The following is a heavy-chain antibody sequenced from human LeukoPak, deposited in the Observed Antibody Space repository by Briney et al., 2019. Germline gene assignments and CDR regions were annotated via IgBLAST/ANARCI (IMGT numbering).Heavy chain of an antibody. V-gene: IGHV3-11*01. Sequence: RGSLRLSCAASGFTFSDYYMSWIRQAPGKELEWVSYISSSGITRYYADSVKGRFTISSDYAQHSLCLQMNSLRAEDTAGSYFARDLMGIACRGALYYWGQGTLVTVSS. CDR1: GFTFSDYY. CDR3: ARDLMGIACRGALYY. J-gene: IGHJ4*02. D-gene: IGHD6-13*01. CDR2: ISSSGITR.